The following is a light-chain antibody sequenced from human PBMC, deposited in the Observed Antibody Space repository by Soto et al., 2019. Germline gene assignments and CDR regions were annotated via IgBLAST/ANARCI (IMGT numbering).Light chain of an antibody. CDR1: QSVGIK. Sequence: EIVMTQSPATLSVSPGERATLSCRASQSVGIKVTWYQQKPGQAPRLLIYDASNRATGIPARFSGSGSGTDFTLTISSLEPEDFAVYYCQQRSSWPRTFGQGTKVDIK. CDR3: QQRSSWPRT. J-gene: IGKJ1*01. V-gene: IGKV3-11*01. CDR2: DAS.